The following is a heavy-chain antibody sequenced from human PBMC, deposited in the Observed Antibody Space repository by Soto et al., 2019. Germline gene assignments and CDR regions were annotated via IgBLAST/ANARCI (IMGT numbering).Heavy chain of an antibody. CDR2: INHDTGTT. CDR3: ASCPIYVGASYFAY. J-gene: IGHJ4*02. CDR1: GYAFTHYY. V-gene: IGHV1-46*01. D-gene: IGHD3-16*01. Sequence: QVQLVQSGAEVRKPGASVKLSCQASGYAFTHYYLHWVGLAPGQGLEWLGIINHDTGTTSYAQTFSGRVSLPTALSASTVHLELSGLAAEDTAVYYCASCPIYVGASYFAYWGQGTLVTVS.